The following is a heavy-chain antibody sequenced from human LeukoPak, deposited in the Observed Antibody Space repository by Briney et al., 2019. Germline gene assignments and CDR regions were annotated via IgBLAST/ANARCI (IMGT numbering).Heavy chain of an antibody. V-gene: IGHV3-23*01. Sequence: GGSLRLSCAASGFIFSSYSMNWVRQAPGKGLEWVSAISSSGGSTYYADSVKGRFTISRDYSKNTLYLQMNSLRAEDTAVYYCAKDRPANWGYYFDYCGQGTLVTVTS. CDR3: AKDRPANWGYYFDY. CDR1: GFIFSSYS. J-gene: IGHJ4*02. CDR2: ISSSGGST. D-gene: IGHD7-27*01.